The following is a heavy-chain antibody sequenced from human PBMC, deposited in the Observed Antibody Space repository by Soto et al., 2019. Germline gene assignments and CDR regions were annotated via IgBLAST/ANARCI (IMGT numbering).Heavy chain of an antibody. V-gene: IGHV4-39*01. D-gene: IGHD3-22*01. CDR2: IYYSGST. Sequence: PFETVSLTCTVSGCSISRSSYYWGLIRQPPGKGPECIGSIYYSGSTYYNPSLKSRVTISVDTSKNQFSLKLSSVTAADTAVYYCARSRFTMIVPDRTRQKYNWFDPWGQGTMVTVSS. J-gene: IGHJ5*02. CDR3: ARSRFTMIVPDRTRQKYNWFDP. CDR1: GCSISRSSYY.